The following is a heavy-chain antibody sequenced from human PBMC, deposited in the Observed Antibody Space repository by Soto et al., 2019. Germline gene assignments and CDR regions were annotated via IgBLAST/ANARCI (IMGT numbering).Heavy chain of an antibody. Sequence: PGGSLRLSCAASGFTFSSYAISWIRLSPGKGLEWVSVISGGGHNTYYTPSVKGRFTISRDDFKNTLYLQMNSLRTEDTAMYYCAKFRYFDVLPAGILDYRAPGTLVTVSS. V-gene: IGHV3-23*01. CDR2: ISGGGHNT. CDR1: GFTFSSYA. CDR3: AKFRYFDVLPAGILDY. D-gene: IGHD1-1*01. J-gene: IGHJ4*02.